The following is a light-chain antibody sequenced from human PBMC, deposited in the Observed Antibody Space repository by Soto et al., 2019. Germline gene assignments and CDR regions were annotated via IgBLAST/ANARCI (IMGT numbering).Light chain of an antibody. V-gene: IGKV1-39*01. CDR1: DNISSY. J-gene: IGKJ2*02. CDR2: AAS. Sequence: DIQMTQSPSSLSASIGDRVTMTCRASDNISSYLSWYQQKPGKAPKLLIYAASSLQSGVPSRFSGSGSGTDFTLTINNLQPEDFATYYCQQSYSILGTFVLGTK. CDR3: QQSYSILGT.